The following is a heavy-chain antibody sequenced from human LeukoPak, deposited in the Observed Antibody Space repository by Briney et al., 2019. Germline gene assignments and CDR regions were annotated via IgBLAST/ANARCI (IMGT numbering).Heavy chain of an antibody. D-gene: IGHD3-10*01. Sequence: SETLSLTCAVYGGSFSGYYWSWIRQPPGKGLEWIGEINHSGSTNYNPSLKSRVTISVDTSKNQFSLKLSSVTAADTAVYYCARSVGWFDPWGQGTLVTVSS. V-gene: IGHV4-34*01. CDR3: ARSVGWFDP. CDR1: GGSFSGYY. J-gene: IGHJ5*02. CDR2: INHSGST.